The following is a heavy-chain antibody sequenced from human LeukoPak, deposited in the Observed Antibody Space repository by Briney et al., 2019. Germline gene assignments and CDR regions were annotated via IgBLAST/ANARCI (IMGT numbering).Heavy chain of an antibody. V-gene: IGHV4-34*01. CDR2: INHSGST. CDR1: GGSFSGYY. D-gene: IGHD3-10*01. Sequence: TASETLSLTCAVYGGSFSGYYWSWIRQPPGKGLEWIGEINHSGSTNCNPSLKSRVTISVDTSKNQFSLKLSSVTAADTAVYYCARRRFGGSDFDYWGQGTLVTVSS. CDR3: ARRRFGGSDFDY. J-gene: IGHJ4*02.